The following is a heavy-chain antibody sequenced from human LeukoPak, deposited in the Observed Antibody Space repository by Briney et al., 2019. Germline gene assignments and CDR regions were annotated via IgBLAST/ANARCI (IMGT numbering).Heavy chain of an antibody. CDR1: GYSFTSYW. CDR3: ARLWYSSGWYVGYFDY. Sequence: GESLKISCKGSGYSFTSYWIGWVRQMPGKGLEWMGIIYPGGSDTRYSPSFQGQVTISADKSISTAYLQWSSLKASDTAMYYCARLWYSSGWYVGYFDYWGQGTLVTVSS. CDR2: IYPGGSDT. V-gene: IGHV5-51*01. D-gene: IGHD6-19*01. J-gene: IGHJ4*02.